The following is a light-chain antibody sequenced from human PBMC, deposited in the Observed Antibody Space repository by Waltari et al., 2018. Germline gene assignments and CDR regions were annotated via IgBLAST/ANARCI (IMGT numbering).Light chain of an antibody. V-gene: IGKV1-39*01. CDR3: QQSYSTPLT. Sequence: DIQMTQSPSSLSASVGDRVTITCRASQSLSSFLNWYHQKPWKAPKLLIYAASRLQSGVPSRFSGSGYGTDFTLTISSLQPEDFATYYCQQSYSTPLTFGGGTKVEIK. CDR2: AAS. J-gene: IGKJ4*01. CDR1: QSLSSF.